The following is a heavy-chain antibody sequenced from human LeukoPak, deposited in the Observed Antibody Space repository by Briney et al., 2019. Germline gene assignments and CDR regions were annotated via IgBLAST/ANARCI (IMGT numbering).Heavy chain of an antibody. Sequence: SETLSLTCTVSGGSISSYYWSWIRQPPGKGLEWIGEINHSGSTNYNPSLKSRVTISVDTSKNQFSLKLSSVTAADTAVYYCARASGYYYFSWFDPWGQGTLVTVSS. V-gene: IGHV4-34*01. J-gene: IGHJ5*02. D-gene: IGHD3-22*01. CDR2: INHSGST. CDR3: ARASGYYYFSWFDP. CDR1: GGSISSYY.